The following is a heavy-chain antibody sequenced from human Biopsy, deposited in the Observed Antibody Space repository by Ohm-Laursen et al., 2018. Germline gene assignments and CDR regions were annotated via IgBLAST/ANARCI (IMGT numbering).Heavy chain of an antibody. D-gene: IGHD4-23*01. CDR2: ISYTGYT. Sequence: TLSLTCTVSGGSFTGHYWSWIRQPPGKGLEWIGHISYTGYTSYNASLKSRVTISVDTSRNHFSLRLSSLTAVDTAVYYCARGSNDFGGLYFPRWGQGTLLTVPS. CDR3: ARGSNDFGGLYFPR. CDR1: GGSFTGHY. V-gene: IGHV4-59*11. J-gene: IGHJ4*02.